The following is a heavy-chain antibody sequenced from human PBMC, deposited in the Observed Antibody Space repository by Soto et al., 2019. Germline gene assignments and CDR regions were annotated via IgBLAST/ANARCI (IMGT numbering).Heavy chain of an antibody. V-gene: IGHV4-34*01. CDR3: ARARSSWAYYYYGMDV. D-gene: IGHD6-13*01. J-gene: IGHJ6*02. Sequence: SETLSLTCAFYGWSFIGYYWSWLRQPPGKGLEWIGEINHSGSTNYNPSLKSRVTISVDTSKNQFSLKLSSVTAADTAVYYCARARSSWAYYYYGMDVWGQGTTVT. CDR2: INHSGST. CDR1: GWSFIGYY.